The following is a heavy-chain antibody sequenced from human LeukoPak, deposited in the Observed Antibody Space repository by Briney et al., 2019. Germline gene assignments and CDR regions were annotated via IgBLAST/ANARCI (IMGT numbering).Heavy chain of an antibody. CDR2: IWYDGSNK. J-gene: IGHJ4*02. CDR3: ARDPGHNGWYGDN. CDR1: GFTFSSYG. V-gene: IGHV3-33*01. D-gene: IGHD6-19*01. Sequence: PGGSLRLSCAASGFTFSSYGMHWVRQAPGKGLEWVAVIWYDGSNKYYADSVKGRFTISRDNSKNTLYLQMNGLRAEDTAIYYCARDPGHNGWYGDNWGQGTLVTVSS.